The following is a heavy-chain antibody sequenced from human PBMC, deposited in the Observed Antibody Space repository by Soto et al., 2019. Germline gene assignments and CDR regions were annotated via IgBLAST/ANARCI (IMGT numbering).Heavy chain of an antibody. V-gene: IGHV3-23*01. CDR1: GSTFSTYV. Sequence: GGSLRLSCAASGSTFSTYVMSWVRQAPGKGLEWVSAIRSSGDYTYYVDSVKGRFSISRDNSKNTLFLQMNSLRSEDTAVYYCAREQPILESASTIVVVPAAHQVFDYWGQGTLVTVSS. D-gene: IGHD2-2*01. CDR3: AREQPILESASTIVVVPAAHQVFDY. CDR2: IRSSGDYT. J-gene: IGHJ4*02.